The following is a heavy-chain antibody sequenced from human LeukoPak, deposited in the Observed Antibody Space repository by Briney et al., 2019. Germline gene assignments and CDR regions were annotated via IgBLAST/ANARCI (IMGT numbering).Heavy chain of an antibody. CDR2: ISWNSGSI. V-gene: IGHV3-9*01. J-gene: IGHJ4*02. CDR1: GFTFDDYA. CDR3: AKANHYYGSGSYWDY. Sequence: GGSLRLSCAASGFTFDDYAMHWVRQAPGKGLEWVSGISWNSGSIGYADSVKGRFTISRDNAKNSLYLQMNSLRVEDTALYYCAKANHYYGSGSYWDYWGQGTLVTVSS. D-gene: IGHD3-10*01.